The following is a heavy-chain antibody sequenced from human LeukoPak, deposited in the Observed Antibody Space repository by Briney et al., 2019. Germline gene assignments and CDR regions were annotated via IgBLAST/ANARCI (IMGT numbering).Heavy chain of an antibody. D-gene: IGHD3-22*01. CDR3: ARGRLSYYYDSTGWFDP. J-gene: IGHJ5*02. CDR2: INHSGST. V-gene: IGHV4-34*01. Sequence: SETLSLTCAVYGGSFSGYYWSWIRQPPGKGLEWIGEINHSGSTNYNPSLKSRVTISVDTSKNQFSLKLSSVTAADTAVYYCARGRLSYYYDSTGWFDPWGQGTLVTVSS. CDR1: GGSFSGYY.